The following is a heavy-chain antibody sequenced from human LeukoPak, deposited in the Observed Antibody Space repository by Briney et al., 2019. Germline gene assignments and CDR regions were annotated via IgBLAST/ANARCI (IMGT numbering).Heavy chain of an antibody. Sequence: ASVKVSCKASGYTFTSYYIHWVRQAPGQGLEWMGKINPSGDSTNYAQKFQGRVTMTTDTSTSTVYMELSSLRAEDTAVYYCARDNSVGDIAWWFDPWGQGTLVTVSS. CDR2: INPSGDST. J-gene: IGHJ5*02. CDR3: ARDNSVGDIAWWFDP. V-gene: IGHV1-46*01. CDR1: GYTFTSYY. D-gene: IGHD1-26*01.